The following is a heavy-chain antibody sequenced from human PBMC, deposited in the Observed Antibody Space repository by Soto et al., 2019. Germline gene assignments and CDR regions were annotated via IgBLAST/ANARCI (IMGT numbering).Heavy chain of an antibody. V-gene: IGHV5-10-1*01. CDR1: GYSFTSYW. CDR3: ARHQSSVLRFLEWFGMDV. CDR2: IDPSDSYT. D-gene: IGHD3-3*01. Sequence: PGESLKISCKGSGYSFTSYWISWVRQMPGKGLEWMGRIDPSDSYTNYSPSFQGHVTISADKSISTAYLQWSSLKASDTAMYYCARHQSSVLRFLEWFGMDVWGQGTKVTVSS. J-gene: IGHJ6*02.